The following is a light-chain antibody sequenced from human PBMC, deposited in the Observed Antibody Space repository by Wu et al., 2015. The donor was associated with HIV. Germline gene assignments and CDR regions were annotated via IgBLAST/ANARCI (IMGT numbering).Light chain of an antibody. CDR2: GAS. J-gene: IGKJ5*01. CDR1: QSVSYSY. V-gene: IGKV3-20*01. Sequence: EIVLTQSPGTLSLSPGERATLFCRASQSVSYSYLAWYQQKPGQAPRVLIYGASSRATGVPDRFSGSGSETHFTLTISRLVPEDFAVYYCQQYATSITFGQGTRLEIK. CDR3: QQYATSIT.